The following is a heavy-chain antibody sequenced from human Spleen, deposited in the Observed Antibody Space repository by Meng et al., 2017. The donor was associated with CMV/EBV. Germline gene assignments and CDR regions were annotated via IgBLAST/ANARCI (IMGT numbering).Heavy chain of an antibody. Sequence: GESLKISCAASGFTFSSYAVHWVRQAPGKGLEWVAVISYDESNKYYADSVKGRFTISRDNSKNTLYLQMNSLRAEDTAVYYCAREDIVMAVAATFLDFWGQGTLVTVSS. CDR3: AREDIVMAVAATFLDF. V-gene: IGHV3-30*04. J-gene: IGHJ4*02. CDR1: GFTFSSYA. CDR2: ISYDESNK. D-gene: IGHD2-15*01.